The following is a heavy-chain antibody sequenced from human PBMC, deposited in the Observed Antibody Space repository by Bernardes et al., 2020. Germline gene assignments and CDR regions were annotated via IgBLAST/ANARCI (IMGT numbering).Heavy chain of an antibody. D-gene: IGHD3-3*02. CDR2: ISHDGNHE. Sequence: GGSLRLSCAASGFTFSSYALHWVRQAPGKGLEWVAVISHDGNHEYYAASVRGRFTISRDDPKNTWHLQMNSLRPEDTAIYYCARNRINIFGEVIRGSPQFADWGQGTLVIVSS. CDR1: GFTFSSYA. CDR3: ARNRINIFGEVIRGSPQFAD. V-gene: IGHV3-30*03. J-gene: IGHJ4*02.